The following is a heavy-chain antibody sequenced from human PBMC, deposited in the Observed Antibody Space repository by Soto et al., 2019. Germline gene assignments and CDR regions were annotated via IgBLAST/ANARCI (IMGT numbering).Heavy chain of an antibody. J-gene: IGHJ3*01. Sequence: GGSLRLSCAAFGLTVSGKKYVAWVRQAPGKGLEWVSALYDVDGSFYADSVKGRFTTSSDSSKTTVYLQMNGPRPDDTAVYYCASWHEREHAYDVWGQGTTVTV. D-gene: IGHD1-1*01. V-gene: IGHV3-53*01. CDR1: GLTVSGKKY. CDR2: LYDVDGS. CDR3: ASWHEREHAYDV.